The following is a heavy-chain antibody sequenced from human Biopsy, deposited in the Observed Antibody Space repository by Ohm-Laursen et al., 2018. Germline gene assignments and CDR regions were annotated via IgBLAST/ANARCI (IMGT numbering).Heavy chain of an antibody. Sequence: GSSVTASCRASGAIFSHYAITWVRQAPGQGLEWMGGIIPLFGAPNYAQKFQGRLKITADESKSTTYMELSSLRSEDTAVYYCARLAQIYGDSPFDPWGQGTLVTVSS. D-gene: IGHD4-17*01. J-gene: IGHJ5*02. CDR1: GAIFSHYA. CDR2: IIPLFGAP. CDR3: ARLAQIYGDSPFDP. V-gene: IGHV1-69*01.